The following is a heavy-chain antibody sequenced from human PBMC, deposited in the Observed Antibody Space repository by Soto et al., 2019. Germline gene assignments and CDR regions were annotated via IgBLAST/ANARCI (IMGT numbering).Heavy chain of an antibody. CDR2: INAYNGNT. Sequence: QVQLLQSGAEVKKPGASVKVSCKASGYTFTSYGMNWVRQAPGQGLEWMGWINAYNGNTKYAQKFQGRVTLTTDTSTSTATMEMRGPRADDTAVYYCTNSPGPLRSAVQYWGQGTPVIVSS. CDR3: TNSPGPLRSAVQY. V-gene: IGHV1-18*01. J-gene: IGHJ1*01. CDR1: GYTFTSYG.